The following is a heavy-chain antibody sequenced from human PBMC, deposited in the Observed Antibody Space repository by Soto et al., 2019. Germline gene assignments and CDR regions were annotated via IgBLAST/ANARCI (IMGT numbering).Heavy chain of an antibody. J-gene: IGHJ4*02. CDR1: GDSICSNNYY. Sequence: HSETPSLSCTVSGDSICSNNYYGSWIRQPPGKGLEWIGFIHYSGSTNYNPSLKGRVTMSVDTSKNQFSLKLTSVNTADTAIYYCTRGGDPYKTGHWGQGTLVTVSS. D-gene: IGHD2-21*01. CDR3: TRGGDPYKTGH. V-gene: IGHV4-61*01. CDR2: IHYSGST.